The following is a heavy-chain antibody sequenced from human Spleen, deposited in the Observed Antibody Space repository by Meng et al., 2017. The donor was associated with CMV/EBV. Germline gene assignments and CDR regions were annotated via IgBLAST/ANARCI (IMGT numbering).Heavy chain of an antibody. CDR1: DGSVSSDTYY. Sequence: GSLRLSCTVSDGSVSSDTYYWGWIRQPPGKGLEWIGSIYYIGSTYYNPSLKSRVTISVDTSKNQFSLRLSSVTAADTAVYYCARRCSSTSCPHEGFDSWGQGTLVTVSS. J-gene: IGHJ4*02. CDR2: IYYIGST. CDR3: ARRCSSTSCPHEGFDS. V-gene: IGHV4-39*07. D-gene: IGHD2-2*01.